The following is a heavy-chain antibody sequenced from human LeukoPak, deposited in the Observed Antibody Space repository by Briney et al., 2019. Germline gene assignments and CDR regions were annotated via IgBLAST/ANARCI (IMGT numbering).Heavy chain of an antibody. J-gene: IGHJ3*02. CDR3: ARWRRVTMVRGLLDAFDI. CDR2: IYTSGST. V-gene: IGHV4-61*02. D-gene: IGHD3-10*01. Sequence: SQTLSLTCTVSGGSISSGSYYWSWIRQPAGKGLEWIGRIYTSGSTNYNPSLKSRVTISVDTSKNQFSLKLSSVTAADTAVYYCARWRRVTMVRGLLDAFDIWGQGTMVTVSS. CDR1: GGSISSGSYY.